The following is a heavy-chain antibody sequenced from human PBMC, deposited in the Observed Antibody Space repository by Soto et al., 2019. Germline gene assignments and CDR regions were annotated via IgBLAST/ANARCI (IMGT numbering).Heavy chain of an antibody. CDR1: GFTFTSSA. CDR2: ISAYSGNT. D-gene: IGHD3-3*01. CDR3: AKVTNYYDFWSGYPTAYYMDV. Sequence: ASVKVSCKASGFTFTSSAMKWVRQAPGQRLEWMGWISAYSGNTNYAESVKGRFTISRDNSKNTLYLQMNSLRAEDTAVYYCAKVTNYYDFWSGYPTAYYMDVWGKGTTVTVSS. J-gene: IGHJ6*03. V-gene: IGHV1-18*01.